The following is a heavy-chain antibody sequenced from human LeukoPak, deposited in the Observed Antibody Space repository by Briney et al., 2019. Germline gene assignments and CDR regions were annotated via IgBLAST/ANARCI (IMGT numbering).Heavy chain of an antibody. J-gene: IGHJ5*02. CDR3: ARVVAAAGNNWFDP. Sequence: TTSETLSLTCAVSGDSISSGGYSWSWIRQTPGKGLEWIAYIHDSGSTYNNPSLKSRLSISIDTSKNQFSLKLNSVTAADTAVYYCARVVAAAGNNWFDPWGQGTLVTVPS. D-gene: IGHD6-13*01. CDR2: IHDSGST. CDR1: GDSISSGGYS. V-gene: IGHV4-30-4*07.